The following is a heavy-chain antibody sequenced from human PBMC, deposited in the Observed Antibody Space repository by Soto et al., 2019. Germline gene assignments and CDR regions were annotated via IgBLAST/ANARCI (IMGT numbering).Heavy chain of an antibody. Sequence: SLKVSCKASGGTFSSYAISWVRQAPGQGLEWMGGIIPTFGTANYAQKFQGRVTITADESTSTAYMELSSLRSEDTAVYYCAREGSHGTRYYYYGMDVWGQGTTVTVSS. J-gene: IGHJ6*02. CDR3: AREGSHGTRYYYYGMDV. D-gene: IGHD3-16*01. CDR1: GGTFSSYA. V-gene: IGHV1-69*13. CDR2: IIPTFGTA.